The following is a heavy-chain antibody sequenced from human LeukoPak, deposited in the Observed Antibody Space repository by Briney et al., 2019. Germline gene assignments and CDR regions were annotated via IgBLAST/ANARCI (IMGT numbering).Heavy chain of an antibody. Sequence: GGSLRLSCAASGFTFSSYWMSWVRQAPGKGPEWVANIKQDGSEKYCVDSVKGRFTISRDNAKNSLYLQMNGLRAEDTAVYYCARGGSTFDYWGQGTLVTVSS. CDR1: GFTFSSYW. D-gene: IGHD1-26*01. CDR2: IKQDGSEK. V-gene: IGHV3-7*01. J-gene: IGHJ4*02. CDR3: ARGGSTFDY.